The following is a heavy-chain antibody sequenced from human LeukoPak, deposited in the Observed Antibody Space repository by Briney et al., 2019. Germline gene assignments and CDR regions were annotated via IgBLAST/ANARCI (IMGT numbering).Heavy chain of an antibody. V-gene: IGHV4-31*03. CDR3: ASHCSSTSCYPWWFDP. J-gene: IGHJ5*02. CDR1: GGSISSGGYY. CDR2: NYYSGST. Sequence: SQTLSLTCTVSGGSISSGGYYWSWIRQHPGKGLEWIGYNYYSGSTYYNPSLKSRVTISVDTSKNQFSLKLSSVTAADTAVYYCASHCSSTSCYPWWFDPWGQGTLVTVSS. D-gene: IGHD2-2*01.